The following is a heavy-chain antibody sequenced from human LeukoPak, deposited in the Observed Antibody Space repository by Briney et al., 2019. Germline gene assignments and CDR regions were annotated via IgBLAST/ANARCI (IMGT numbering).Heavy chain of an antibody. V-gene: IGHV4-4*02. CDR3: ARAVRYFDWLWFDY. D-gene: IGHD3-9*01. CDR1: GGSISSSNW. Sequence: SETLSLTCAVSGGSISSSNWWSWVRPPPGKGLEWIGEIYHSGSTNYNPSLKSRVTISVDTSKNQFSLKLSSVTAADTAVYYCARAVRYFDWLWFDYWGQGTLVTVSS. J-gene: IGHJ4*02. CDR2: IYHSGST.